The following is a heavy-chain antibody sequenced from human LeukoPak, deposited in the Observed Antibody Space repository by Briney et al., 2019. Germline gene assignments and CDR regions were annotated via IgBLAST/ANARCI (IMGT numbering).Heavy chain of an antibody. Sequence: ASVKVSCKVSGYTLTELSMHWVRQAPGKGLEWMGGFDPEDGETIYAQKFQGRVTMTEDTSTDTAYMELSRLRSDDTAVYYCARERPIVVVVAATDFDYWGQGTLVTVSS. CDR2: FDPEDGET. CDR1: GYTLTELS. J-gene: IGHJ4*02. V-gene: IGHV1-24*01. CDR3: ARERPIVVVVAATDFDY. D-gene: IGHD2-15*01.